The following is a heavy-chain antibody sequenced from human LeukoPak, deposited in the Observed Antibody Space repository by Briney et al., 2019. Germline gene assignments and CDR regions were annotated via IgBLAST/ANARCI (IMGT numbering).Heavy chain of an antibody. V-gene: IGHV3-21*01. CDR2: ISSSSSYI. J-gene: IGHJ4*02. Sequence: GSLRLSCAASGFTFSSYSMNWVRQAPGKGLEWVSSISSSSSYIYYADSVKGRFTISRDNAKNSLYLQMNSLRAEDTAVYYCARDQGGGDYYFDYWGQGTLVTVSS. D-gene: IGHD2-21*02. CDR3: ARDQGGGDYYFDY. CDR1: GFTFSSYS.